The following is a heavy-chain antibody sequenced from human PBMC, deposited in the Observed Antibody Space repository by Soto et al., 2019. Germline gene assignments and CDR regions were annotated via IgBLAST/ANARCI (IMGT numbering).Heavy chain of an antibody. CDR3: ARAPMDDYGNYYDGMDV. Sequence: QVQLQQWGAGLLKPSETLSLTCGVSGGSFRGYSWNWIRQSPEKGLEWIGEINYRGITSYNPSLRSRVIISLDTSTNRFSLTLTSVTAADTAIYYCARAPMDDYGNYYDGMDVWGQGTTITVS. J-gene: IGHJ6*02. CDR2: INYRGIT. D-gene: IGHD4-17*01. V-gene: IGHV4-34*01. CDR1: GGSFRGYS.